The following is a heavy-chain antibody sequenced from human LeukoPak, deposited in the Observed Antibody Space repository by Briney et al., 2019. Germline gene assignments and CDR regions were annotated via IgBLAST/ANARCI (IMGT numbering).Heavy chain of an antibody. V-gene: IGHV1-18*01. CDR3: ARLFYGDYNWFDP. J-gene: IGHJ5*02. Sequence: ASVKVSCQASGYTFTSYGSNWVRQAPGQGLEWMGWISAYNGNTNYAQKFQGRVTMTTDTSTRTGYMELRSLRSDDTAIYYCARLFYGDYNWFDPWGQGTLVTVSS. D-gene: IGHD4-17*01. CDR2: ISAYNGNT. CDR1: GYTFTSYG.